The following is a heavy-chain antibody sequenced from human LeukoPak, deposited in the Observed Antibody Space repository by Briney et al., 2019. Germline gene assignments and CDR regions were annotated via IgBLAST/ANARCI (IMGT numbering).Heavy chain of an antibody. V-gene: IGHV1-2*02. CDR3: ARGSSSSWAGEFDY. J-gene: IGHJ4*02. D-gene: IGHD6-13*01. CDR2: INPNSGAT. CDR1: GYTFTAYY. Sequence: VASVKVSCKASGYTFTAYYIHWPRQAPGQGLEWMGWINPNSGATKYAQEFQGRVTMTRGTSISTAYMELSRLRSDDTAVYYCARGSSSSWAGEFDYWGQGTLVTVSS.